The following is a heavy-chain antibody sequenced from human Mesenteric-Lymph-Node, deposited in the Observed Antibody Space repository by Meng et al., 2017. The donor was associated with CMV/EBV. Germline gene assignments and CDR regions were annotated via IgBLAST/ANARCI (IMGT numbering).Heavy chain of an antibody. CDR3: ARYLRTSCYTPRRCYYGMDV. CDR1: GFTFDDYT. J-gene: IGHJ6*02. CDR2: ISWDGGST. D-gene: IGHD2-2*02. Sequence: GGSLRLSCSASGFTFDDYTMHWVRQVPGKGLEWVSLISWDGGSTYYADPLKGRVTISRDNAKNSLYLQMNRLRAEDTAVYYCARYLRTSCYTPRRCYYGMDVWGQGTTVTVSS. V-gene: IGHV3-43*01.